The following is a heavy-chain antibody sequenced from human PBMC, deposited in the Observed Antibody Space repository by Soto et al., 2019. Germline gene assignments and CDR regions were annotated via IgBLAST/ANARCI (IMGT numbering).Heavy chain of an antibody. CDR3: ARLDYAGGYYGMDV. Sequence: SVKVSCKASGYTFTSYGISWVRQAPGQGLEWMGRIIPILGIANYAQKFQGRVTITADKSTSTAYMELSSLRSEDTAVYYCARLDYAGGYYGMDVWGQGTTVTVSS. CDR1: GYTFTSYG. D-gene: IGHD4-17*01. J-gene: IGHJ6*02. V-gene: IGHV1-69*04. CDR2: IIPILGIA.